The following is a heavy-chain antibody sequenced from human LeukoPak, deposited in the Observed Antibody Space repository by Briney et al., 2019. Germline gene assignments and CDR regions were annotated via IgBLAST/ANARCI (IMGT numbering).Heavy chain of an antibody. Sequence: GESLKISCKGSGYSFTSYWIGWVRQMPGKGLEWMGIIYPGDSDTRYSPSFQGQVTISADKSISTAYLQWSSLKASDTAMYYCARLPYPTYSDGYLTIGYFDYWGQGTLVTVSS. CDR1: GYSFTSYW. J-gene: IGHJ4*02. V-gene: IGHV5-51*01. CDR3: ARLPYPTYSDGYLTIGYFDY. D-gene: IGHD5-18*01. CDR2: IYPGDSDT.